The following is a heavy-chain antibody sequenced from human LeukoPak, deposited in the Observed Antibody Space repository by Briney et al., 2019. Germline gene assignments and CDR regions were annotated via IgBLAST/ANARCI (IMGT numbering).Heavy chain of an antibody. J-gene: IGHJ4*02. V-gene: IGHV3-30*03. CDR3: ARDLRGLAAAAYYFDF. D-gene: IGHD6-13*01. CDR2: ISYDGSNK. Sequence: TGGSLRLSCAASGFTFSSYWMSWVRQAPGKGLEWVAVISYDGSNKYYADSVKGRFTISRDNSMNTLYLQINSLRAEDTAVYYCARDLRGLAAAAYYFDFWGQGTLVTVSS. CDR1: GFTFSSYW.